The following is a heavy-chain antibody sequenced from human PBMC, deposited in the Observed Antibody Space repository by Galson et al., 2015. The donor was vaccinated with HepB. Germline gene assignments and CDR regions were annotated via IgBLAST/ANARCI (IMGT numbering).Heavy chain of an antibody. D-gene: IGHD2-8*02. CDR1: GFTLSGYV. CDR2: INEYDSEK. V-gene: IGHV3-7*03. Sequence: SVRVSCKASGFTLSGYVMSWVRQSPGQGLEWLAKINEYDSEKRYFDTVQSQFTISTDNATNTAFLQLRSLKSDDTAVYYCAGGGTGPDYWGQGTLVTVSS. J-gene: IGHJ4*02. CDR3: AGGGTGPDY.